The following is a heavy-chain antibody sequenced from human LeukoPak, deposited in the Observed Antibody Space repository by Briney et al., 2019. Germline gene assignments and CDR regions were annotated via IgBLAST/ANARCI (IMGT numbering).Heavy chain of an antibody. J-gene: IGHJ6*03. Sequence: SSETLSLTCTVSGYSISSGYYWGWIRQPPGKGLEWIGSIYHSGSTHYNPSLKSRVTISVDTSKNQVSLKLRSVTAADTAVYYCARTTEGYAGGPGYSYYYYMDVWGKGTTVTISS. CDR3: ARTTEGYAGGPGYSYYYYMDV. CDR2: IYHSGST. D-gene: IGHD5-12*01. CDR1: GYSISSGYY. V-gene: IGHV4-38-2*02.